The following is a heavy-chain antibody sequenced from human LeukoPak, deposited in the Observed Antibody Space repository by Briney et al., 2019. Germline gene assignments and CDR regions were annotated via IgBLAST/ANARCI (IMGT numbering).Heavy chain of an antibody. D-gene: IGHD6-6*01. CDR1: GFTFSSYG. CDR2: IWYGGSNK. Sequence: GGSLRLSCAASGFTFSSYGMHWVRQAPGKGLEWVAVIWYGGSNKYYADSVKGRFTISRDNSKNTLYLQMNSLRAEDTAVYYCAREPTYSSSSFSDYYYYYYMDVWGKGTTVTVSS. V-gene: IGHV3-33*08. CDR3: AREPTYSSSSFSDYYYYYYMDV. J-gene: IGHJ6*03.